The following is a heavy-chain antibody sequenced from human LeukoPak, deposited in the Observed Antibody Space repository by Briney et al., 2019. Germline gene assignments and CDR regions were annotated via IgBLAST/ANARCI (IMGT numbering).Heavy chain of an antibody. Sequence: PGGSLRLSCVGSGFTISNYWKHWVRQAPGTGLVWVSRIHPDGSITTYADSVKGRFTISRDNAKNTLYLQMNSLRAEDTAVYYCAPQQTYSPYNWFDPWGQGTLVTVSS. CDR2: IHPDGSIT. V-gene: IGHV3-74*03. CDR1: GFTISNYW. J-gene: IGHJ5*02. CDR3: APQQTYSPYNWFDP. D-gene: IGHD5-12*01.